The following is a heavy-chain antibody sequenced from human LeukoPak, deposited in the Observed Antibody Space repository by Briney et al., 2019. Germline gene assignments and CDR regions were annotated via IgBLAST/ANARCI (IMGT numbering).Heavy chain of an antibody. CDR2: INPGNGDT. J-gene: IGHJ6*02. D-gene: IGHD2-15*01. V-gene: IGHV1-3*01. CDR1: GYTFTNYA. Sequence: ASVKVSCKGSGYTFTNYAVHWVRQAPGQRLEWLGSINPGNGDTKYSQNLQGRVTVTSDTSAATAYVELNSLTSEDTAVYYCARERWHCRVNCYSVYYYALDVWGQGTTVTVSS. CDR3: ARERWHCRVNCYSVYYYALDV.